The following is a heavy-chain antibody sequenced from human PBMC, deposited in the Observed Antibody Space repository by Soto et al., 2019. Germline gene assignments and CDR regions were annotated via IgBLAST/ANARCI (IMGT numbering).Heavy chain of an antibody. Sequence: GSLRLCCAASVFTFSDYYMSWMRQAPGKGLEWVSYISSSGSTIYYADSVKGRFTISRDNAKNSLYLQMNSLRAEDTAVYYCASKQLVLGDGFDIWGQGTMVTVSS. CDR3: ASKQLVLGDGFDI. CDR2: ISSSGSTI. J-gene: IGHJ3*02. CDR1: VFTFSDYY. V-gene: IGHV3-11*01. D-gene: IGHD6-13*01.